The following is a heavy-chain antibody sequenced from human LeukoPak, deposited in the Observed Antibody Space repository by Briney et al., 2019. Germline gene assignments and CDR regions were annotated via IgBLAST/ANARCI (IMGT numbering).Heavy chain of an antibody. CDR1: GFTFSSYG. CDR3: ARSKWDRSGWFYFDS. J-gene: IGHJ4*02. CDR2: ISSSSSYI. Sequence: GGSLRLSCAASGFTFSSYGMHWVRQAPGKGLEWVSSISSSSSYIYYADSVKGRFTISRDNAKNSVYLQMNNLRAEDTAVYYCARSKWDRSGWFYFDSWGQGTQVTVSS. D-gene: IGHD6-19*01. V-gene: IGHV3-21*01.